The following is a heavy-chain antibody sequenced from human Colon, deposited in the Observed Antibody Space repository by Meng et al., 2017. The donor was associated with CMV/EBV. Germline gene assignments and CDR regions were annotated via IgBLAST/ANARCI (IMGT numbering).Heavy chain of an antibody. CDR2: IYPADSDT. V-gene: IGHV5-51*01. D-gene: IGHD3-16*01. Sequence: KVSCKGSGYSFTGHWIAWVRQTPGKGLEWMGIIYPADSDTRYSPSFQGHVTISADKSISTAYLQWSSLKASDTAMYYCARGGLADFDYWGQGALVTVPS. J-gene: IGHJ4*02. CDR3: ARGGLADFDY. CDR1: GYSFTGHW.